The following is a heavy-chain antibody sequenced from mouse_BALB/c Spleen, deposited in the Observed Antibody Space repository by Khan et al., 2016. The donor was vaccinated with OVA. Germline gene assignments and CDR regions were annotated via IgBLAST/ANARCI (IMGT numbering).Heavy chain of an antibody. J-gene: IGHJ3*01. Sequence: QVQLQQSGAELARPGASVKLSCKASGYTFTDYYINWVKQRPGQGLEWIGEISPGRGDTYYNEKFKGKATLTADKSSPTAYMQLSSLTSEASAVDFCARRNYFGYTFAYWGQGTLVTVSA. CDR3: ARRNYFGYTFAY. CDR1: GYTFTDYY. CDR2: ISPGRGDT. V-gene: IGHV1-77*01. D-gene: IGHD1-2*01.